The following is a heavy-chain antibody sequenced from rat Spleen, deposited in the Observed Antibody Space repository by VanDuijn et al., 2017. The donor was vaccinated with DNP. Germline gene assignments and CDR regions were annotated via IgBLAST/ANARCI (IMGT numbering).Heavy chain of an antibody. CDR2: INYSGGT. V-gene: IGHV3-1*01. Sequence: EVQLQESGPGLVKPSQSLSLTCSVTGYSITSNYWGWIRKFPGDKMEWIGYINYSGGTGYNPSLKSRISITRDTSKNQFFLQLSSITAEDTATYYCARGAGSPYWYFDFWGPGTMVTVSS. J-gene: IGHJ1*01. CDR3: ARGAGSPYWYFDF. D-gene: IGHD5-1*01. CDR1: GYSITSNY.